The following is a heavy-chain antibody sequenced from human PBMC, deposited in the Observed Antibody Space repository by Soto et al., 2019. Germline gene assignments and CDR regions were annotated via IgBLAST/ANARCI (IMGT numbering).Heavy chain of an antibody. CDR2: IYHSGST. D-gene: IGHD2-8*01. V-gene: IGHV4-30-2*01. CDR3: ARRGYYAISAREI. J-gene: IGHJ3*02. Sequence: PSETLSLTCAVSGGSISSGGYSWSWIRQPPGKGLEWIGYIYHSGSTYYNPSLKSRVTISVDRSKNQFSLKLSSVTAADTAVYYGARRGYYAISAREIWGQGTMVTV. CDR1: GGSISSGGYS.